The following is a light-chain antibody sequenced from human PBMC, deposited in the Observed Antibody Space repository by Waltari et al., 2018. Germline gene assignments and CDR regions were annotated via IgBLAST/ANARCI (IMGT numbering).Light chain of an antibody. CDR3: QQFISYPRT. Sequence: DIQMTQSPSSVSASVGDRVIITCRASQDISTWLAWYQQGVGKAPKLLIYGASSLQSGGPSRFSGSRSGTDFTLTISSLQPEDFATYYCQQFISYPRTFGGGTKVEIK. CDR1: QDISTW. V-gene: IGKV1-12*01. CDR2: GAS. J-gene: IGKJ4*01.